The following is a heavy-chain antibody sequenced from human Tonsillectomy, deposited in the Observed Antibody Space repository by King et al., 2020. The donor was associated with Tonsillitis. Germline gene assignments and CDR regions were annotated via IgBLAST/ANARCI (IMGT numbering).Heavy chain of an antibody. Sequence: VQLVESGGGLVKPGGSLRLSCAASGFTFSNAWMSWVRQAPGKGLEWVGRIKSKTDGGTTDYAAPVKGRFTISRDDSKNTLYLQMNSLKTEDTAVYYCTTGGWGYSSSWYGTDFDYWGQGTLVTVSS. D-gene: IGHD6-13*01. V-gene: IGHV3-15*01. J-gene: IGHJ4*02. CDR2: IKSKTDGGTT. CDR3: TTGGWGYSSSWYGTDFDY. CDR1: GFTFSNAW.